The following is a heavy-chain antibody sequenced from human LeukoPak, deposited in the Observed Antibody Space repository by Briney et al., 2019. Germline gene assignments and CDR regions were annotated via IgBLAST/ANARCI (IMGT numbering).Heavy chain of an antibody. Sequence: GRSLRLSCAPPGFTVSSSSIGWVRQPPGGWLGWVLSIRGSVGNTYYTDSVKGRLTISRDNSKNTLYLQMNSLRAEDTAVYYCAKDGGVDYYDSSGYYSYWGQGTLVTVSS. CDR3: AKDGGVDYYDSSGYYSY. V-gene: IGHV3-23*01. D-gene: IGHD3-22*01. CDR2: IRGSVGNT. CDR1: GFTVSSSS. J-gene: IGHJ4*02.